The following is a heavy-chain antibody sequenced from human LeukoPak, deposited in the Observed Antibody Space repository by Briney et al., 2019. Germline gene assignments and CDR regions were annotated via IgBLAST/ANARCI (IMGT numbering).Heavy chain of an antibody. CDR1: GGSFSGYY. CDR2: INHSGST. V-gene: IGHV4-34*01. J-gene: IGHJ4*02. Sequence: SETLSLTCAVYGGSFSGYYWSWIRQPPGKGLEWIGEINHSGSTNYNPSLKSRVTISVDTSKNQFSLKLSSVTAADTAVYYCARGKITMVRGVRPLYYFDYWGQGTLVTVSS. CDR3: ARGKITMVRGVRPLYYFDY. D-gene: IGHD3-10*01.